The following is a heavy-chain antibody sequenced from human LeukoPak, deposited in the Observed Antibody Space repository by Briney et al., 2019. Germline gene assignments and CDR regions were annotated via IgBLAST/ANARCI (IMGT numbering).Heavy chain of an antibody. CDR3: ARMAGAGYYFYMDV. CDR2: ISYDGSNK. V-gene: IGHV3-30*03. Sequence: GGSLRLSCAASGFTFSSYGMHWVRQASGKGLEWVAVISYDGSNKYYADSVKGRFTISRDNAKNSLYLQMNSLRAEDTALYYCARMAGAGYYFYMDVWGKGTTVTVSS. CDR1: GFTFSSYG. D-gene: IGHD6-19*01. J-gene: IGHJ6*03.